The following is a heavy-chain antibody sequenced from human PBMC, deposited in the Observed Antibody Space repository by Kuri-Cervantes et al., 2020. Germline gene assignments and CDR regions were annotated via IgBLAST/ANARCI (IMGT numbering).Heavy chain of an antibody. CDR3: ARGSSSFWYYYYMDV. V-gene: IGHV3-48*01. CDR2: ISSSSSTI. Sequence: GGSLRLSCAASGFTVSSNYMSWVRQAPGRGLEWVSYISSSSSTIYYADSVKGRFTISRDNAKNSLYLQMNSLRAEDTAVYYCARGSSSFWYYYYMDVWGKGTTVTVSS. CDR1: GFTVSSNY. J-gene: IGHJ6*03. D-gene: IGHD6-6*01.